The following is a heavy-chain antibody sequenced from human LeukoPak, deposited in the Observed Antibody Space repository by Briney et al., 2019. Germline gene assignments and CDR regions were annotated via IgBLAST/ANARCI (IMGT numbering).Heavy chain of an antibody. V-gene: IGHV3-7*01. CDR2: IKQDGSEK. J-gene: IGHJ4*02. Sequence: GGSLRLSCAASGFTSSSYWMSWVRQAPGKGLEWVANIKQDGSEKYYVDSVKGRFTISRDNAKNSLYLQMNSLRAEDTAVYYCARPMYSGSPFDYWGQGTLVTVSS. CDR3: ARPMYSGSPFDY. D-gene: IGHD1-26*01. CDR1: GFTSSSYW.